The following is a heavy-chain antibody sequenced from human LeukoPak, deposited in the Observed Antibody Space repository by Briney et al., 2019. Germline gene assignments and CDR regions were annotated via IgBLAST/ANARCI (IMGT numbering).Heavy chain of an antibody. J-gene: IGHJ4*02. CDR2: MYYRGST. V-gene: IGHV4-39*01. Sequence: PSETLSLTCTVSGGSISSSSYYWGWIRQSPGKGLEWIGSMYYRGSTYYNPSLKSRVTLSVDTPKNQFSLKLSSVTAADTAVYYCARHGRDRYNYGPVVYYWGQGTLVTVSS. D-gene: IGHD5-24*01. CDR1: GGSISSSSYY. CDR3: ARHGRDRYNYGPVVYY.